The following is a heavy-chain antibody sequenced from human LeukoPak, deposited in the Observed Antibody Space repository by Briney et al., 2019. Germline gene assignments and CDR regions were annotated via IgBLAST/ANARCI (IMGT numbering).Heavy chain of an antibody. Sequence: GRSLRLSCAASGFTFDDYAMHWVRQAPGKGLEWVSGISWNSGSIGYADSVKGRFTISRDNAKNSLYLQMNSLRAEDTALYYCARARGYSFDYWGQGTLVTVSS. D-gene: IGHD5-18*01. V-gene: IGHV3-9*01. CDR3: ARARGYSFDY. CDR1: GFTFDDYA. J-gene: IGHJ4*02. CDR2: ISWNSGSI.